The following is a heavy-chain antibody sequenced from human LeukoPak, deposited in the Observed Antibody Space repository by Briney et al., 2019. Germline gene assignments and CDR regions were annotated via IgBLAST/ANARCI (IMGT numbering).Heavy chain of an antibody. V-gene: IGHV4-30-4*08. D-gene: IGHD4-23*01. CDR3: ARASTVVTWFDP. CDR2: IYYSGST. CDR1: GDSISSGDYY. Sequence: PSETLSLTCNVSGDSISSGDYYWSWIRQPPGQGLEWIGYIYYSGSTYYNPSLKSRVTISVDTSKNQFSLKLSSVTAADTAVYYCARASTVVTWFDPWGQGTLVTVSS. J-gene: IGHJ5*02.